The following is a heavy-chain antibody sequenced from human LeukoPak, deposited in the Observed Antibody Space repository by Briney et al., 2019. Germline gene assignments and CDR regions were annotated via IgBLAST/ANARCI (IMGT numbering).Heavy chain of an antibody. V-gene: IGHV4-31*03. Sequence: SQTLSLTCTVSGGSISSGDYYWSWIRQHPGKGLEWIGYIYYSGSTYYNPSLKSRVTISVDTSKNQFSLKLSSVTAADTAVYYCARLYTTFRAFDIWGQGTMVTVSS. CDR2: IYYSGST. D-gene: IGHD2-2*02. J-gene: IGHJ3*02. CDR3: ARLYTTFRAFDI. CDR1: GGSISSGDYY.